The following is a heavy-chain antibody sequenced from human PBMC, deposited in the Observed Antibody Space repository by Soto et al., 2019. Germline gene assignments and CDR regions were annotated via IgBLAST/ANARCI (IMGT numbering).Heavy chain of an antibody. CDR3: AKVNCGTTTCYWNDAFDI. V-gene: IGHV3-30*18. CDR1: GFTFRSYS. J-gene: IGHJ3*02. CDR2: ISYEGSET. D-gene: IGHD2-2*01. Sequence: QVQLVESGGGVVQPGRALRLSCVASGFTFRSYSMHWVRQAPGKGLEWVASISYEGSETFSADSVKGRFTISRDNSKNTLYLQMNSLRAEDTALYYCAKVNCGTTTCYWNDAFDIWGQGTMVTVSS.